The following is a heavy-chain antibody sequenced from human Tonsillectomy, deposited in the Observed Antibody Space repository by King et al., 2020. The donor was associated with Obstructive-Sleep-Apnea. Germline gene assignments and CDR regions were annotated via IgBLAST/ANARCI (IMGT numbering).Heavy chain of an antibody. CDR3: AISLGANIDY. J-gene: IGHJ4*02. CDR2: ISYDGSNK. Sequence: VQLVQSGGGVVQPGGSLRLSCAASGFTFSNYAMHWVRQAPGKGLEWVAVISYDGSNKDYADSVQGRFTISRDNSKNTVDLQMNSLRPEDTAEYYCAISLGANIDYWGQGTLVTVSS. CDR1: GFTFSNYA. D-gene: IGHD1-26*01. V-gene: IGHV3-30-3*01.